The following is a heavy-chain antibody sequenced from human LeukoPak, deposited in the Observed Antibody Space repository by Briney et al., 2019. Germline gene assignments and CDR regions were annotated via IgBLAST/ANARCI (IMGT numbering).Heavy chain of an antibody. CDR3: ASRRQQPTLKCFQH. CDR1: GGSISSSSYY. V-gene: IGHV4-39*01. Sequence: PSETLSLTCTLSGGSISSSSYYWGWIRQPPGKGLEWIGSIYYSGSTYYNPSLKSRVTISVDTSKNQFSLKLSSVTAADKAVYYCASRRQQPTLKCFQHWGQGTLVTVSS. CDR2: IYYSGST. J-gene: IGHJ1*01. D-gene: IGHD6-13*01.